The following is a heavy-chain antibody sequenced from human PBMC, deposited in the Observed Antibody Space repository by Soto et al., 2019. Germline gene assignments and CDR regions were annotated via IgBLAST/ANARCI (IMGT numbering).Heavy chain of an antibody. V-gene: IGHV4-31*03. CDR1: GGSISSGGYY. Sequence: SETLSLTCTVSGGSISSGGYYWSWIRQHPGKGLEWIGYIYYSGSTYYNPSLKSRVTISVDTSKNQFSLKLSSVTAADTAVYYCARFPQRGYSGYDLLYDAFDIWGQGTMVTVSS. J-gene: IGHJ3*02. CDR3: ARFPQRGYSGYDLLYDAFDI. D-gene: IGHD5-12*01. CDR2: IYYSGST.